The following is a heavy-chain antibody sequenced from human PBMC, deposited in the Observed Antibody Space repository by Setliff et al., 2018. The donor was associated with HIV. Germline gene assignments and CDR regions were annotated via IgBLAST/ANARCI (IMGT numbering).Heavy chain of an antibody. CDR1: GFTFSSYS. CDR2: ISSTSRTI. J-gene: IGHJ6*02. V-gene: IGHV3-48*04. CDR3: AREDYYYGMDV. Sequence: GGSLRLSCAASGFTFSSYSMNWVRQAPGKGLEWVSYISSTSRTIYYADSVKGRFTISRDNAKNSLYLQMNSLRAEDTAVYYCAREDYYYGMDVWGQGTLVTVSS.